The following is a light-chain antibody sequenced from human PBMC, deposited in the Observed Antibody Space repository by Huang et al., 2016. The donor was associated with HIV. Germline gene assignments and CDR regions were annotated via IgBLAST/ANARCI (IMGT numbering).Light chain of an antibody. CDR2: DAP. Sequence: EIVLTQSPATLSLSPGESATLSCRTSQSIFNYLAWYQQRPGQAPRLLIYDAPSQATGVSARFSGSGSGTDFALTISDLEPEDFAVCYCQQRSAWPRTFGQGTKLEI. J-gene: IGKJ2*01. CDR1: QSIFNY. V-gene: IGKV3-11*01. CDR3: QQRSAWPRT.